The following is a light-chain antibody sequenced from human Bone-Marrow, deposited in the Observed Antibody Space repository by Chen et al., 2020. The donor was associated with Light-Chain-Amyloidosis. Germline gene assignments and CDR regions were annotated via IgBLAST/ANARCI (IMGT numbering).Light chain of an antibody. CDR1: QSISSF. CDR2: DAS. V-gene: IGKV3-11*01. CDR3: QLRRNWPLT. J-gene: IGKJ3*01. Sequence: EIVLTQSPATLSLSPGESATLSCRASQSISSFLAWYQQRPGQAPRLLIYDASNRATGVPARFNGSGSETDFTLTISSLEPEDFAVYYCQLRRNWPLTFGPGTKVDIK.